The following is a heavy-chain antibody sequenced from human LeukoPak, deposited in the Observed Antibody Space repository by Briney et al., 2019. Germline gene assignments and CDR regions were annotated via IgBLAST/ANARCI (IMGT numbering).Heavy chain of an antibody. Sequence: GASVTVSCKASEYTFISYDINWVRQATGQGLEWMGWMNPNSGNTGYAQKFQGRVTMTRVTSISTAYMELNNLTSEDTAVYYCARGSWGEIAGRKSFEFWGQGSLVTASS. CDR3: ARGSWGEIAGRKSFEF. CDR2: MNPNSGNT. D-gene: IGHD6-6*01. V-gene: IGHV1-8*01. J-gene: IGHJ4*02. CDR1: EYTFISYD.